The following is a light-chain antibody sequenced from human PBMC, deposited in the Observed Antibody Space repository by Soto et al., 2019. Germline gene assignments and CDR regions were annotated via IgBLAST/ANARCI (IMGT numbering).Light chain of an antibody. V-gene: IGKV3-15*01. CDR3: QWYNNCPPDRT. CDR2: GAS. Sequence: EIVMTQSPATLSVSPGERATLSCRASQSVGSNLAWYQQKPGQAPRLLIYGASTRATGIPARFSVSGSGTEFTLTISSLQFKYFDIYFCQWYNNCPPDRTFGQGTKVDIK. CDR1: QSVGSN. J-gene: IGKJ1*01.